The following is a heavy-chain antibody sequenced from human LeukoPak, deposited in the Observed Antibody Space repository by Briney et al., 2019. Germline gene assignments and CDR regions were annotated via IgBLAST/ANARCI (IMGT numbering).Heavy chain of an antibody. D-gene: IGHD5-18*01. J-gene: IGHJ6*03. CDR1: GFTFSSYA. CDR2: ISGSGGST. Sequence: GGSLRLSCAASGFTFSSYAMHWVRQAPGKGLEWVSAISGSGGSTYYADSVKGRFTISRDNSKNTLYLQMNSLRAEDTAVYYCAKEGAMDGYYYYYMDVWGKGTTVTVSS. CDR3: AKEGAMDGYYYYYMDV. V-gene: IGHV3-23*01.